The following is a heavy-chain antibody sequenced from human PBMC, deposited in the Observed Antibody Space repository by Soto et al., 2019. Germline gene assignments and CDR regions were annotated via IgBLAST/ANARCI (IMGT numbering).Heavy chain of an antibody. J-gene: IGHJ5*02. Sequence: QVQLVQSGAEVKKPGSSVKVSCKASGGTFSSYAISWVRQAPGQGLEWMGGIIPIFGTANYAQKFQGRVTITADESTSTAYMELSSLRSEDTAVYYCAGEVTYHCTKGVCSGGGFDPWGQETLVTVSS. CDR2: IIPIFGTA. CDR3: AGEVTYHCTKGVCSGGGFDP. CDR1: GGTFSSYA. V-gene: IGHV1-69*01. D-gene: IGHD2-8*01.